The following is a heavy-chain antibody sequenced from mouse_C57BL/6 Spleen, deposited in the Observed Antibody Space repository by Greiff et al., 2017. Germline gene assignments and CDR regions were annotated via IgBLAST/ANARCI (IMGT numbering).Heavy chain of an antibody. CDR3: AREDCGNGAWFAW. V-gene: IGHV5-17*01. D-gene: IGHD2-1*01. Sequence: EVLLVESGAGLVKPGGSLKLSCAASGFTFSDYGMHWVRQAPEKGLEWVAYICSGGSTIYYADTVKGRFTIPKDNANNTLFLQMTSLKSEDTAVYYCAREDCGNGAWFAWWGEGTLAVASA. CDR2: ICSGGSTI. J-gene: IGHJ3*01. CDR1: GFTFSDYG.